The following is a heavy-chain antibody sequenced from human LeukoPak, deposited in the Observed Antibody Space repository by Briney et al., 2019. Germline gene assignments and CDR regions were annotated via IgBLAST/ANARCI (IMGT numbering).Heavy chain of an antibody. J-gene: IGHJ6*02. CDR3: ARGPSGGDFYYYYGMDV. D-gene: IGHD2-21*02. CDR2: ISAYNGNT. CDR1: GGSLSSYG. Sequence: ASVTVSCKLSGGSLSSYGITWVRQAPGQGLEWMGWISAYNGNTNYAQKLQGRVTMTTDTSTSTAYMELRSLRSDDTAVYYCARGPSGGDFYYYYGMDVWGQGTTVTVSS. V-gene: IGHV1-18*01.